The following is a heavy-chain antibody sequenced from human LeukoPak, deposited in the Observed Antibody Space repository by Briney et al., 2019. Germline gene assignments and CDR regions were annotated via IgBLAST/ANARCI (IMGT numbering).Heavy chain of an antibody. D-gene: IGHD6-13*01. CDR2: IYYSGST. Sequence: SETLSLTCTVSGGSISSSSYYWGWIRQPPGKGLEWIGSIYYSGSTYYNPSLKSRVTISVDTSKNQFSLKLSSVTAADTAVYYCARRAAAGQNFDYWGQGTLVTVSS. J-gene: IGHJ4*02. CDR3: ARRAAAGQNFDY. CDR1: GGSISSSSYY. V-gene: IGHV4-39*07.